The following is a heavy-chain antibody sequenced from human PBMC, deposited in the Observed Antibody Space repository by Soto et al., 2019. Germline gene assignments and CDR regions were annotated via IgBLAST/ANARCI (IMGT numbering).Heavy chain of an antibody. CDR2: ISYDGSNK. V-gene: IGHV3-30-3*01. J-gene: IGHJ4*02. CDR1: GFTFSSYA. CDR3: ARGSGGTVAGYY. D-gene: IGHD6-19*01. Sequence: VGSLRLSCAASGFTFSSYAMHWVRQAPGKGLEWVAVISYDGSNKYYADSVKGRFTISRDNSKNTLYLQMNSLRAEDTAVYYCARGSGGTVAGYYWGQGTLVTVSS.